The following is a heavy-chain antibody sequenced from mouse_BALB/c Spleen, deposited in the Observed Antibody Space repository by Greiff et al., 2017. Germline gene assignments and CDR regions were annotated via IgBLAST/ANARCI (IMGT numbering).Heavy chain of an antibody. J-gene: IGHJ3*01. V-gene: IGHV5-6*01. Sequence: EVQGVESGGVLVKPGGSLKLSCAASGFTLSSYAMSWVRQTPEKRLEWVATISSGGSYTYYPDSVKGRFTISRDNAKNNLYLQMSSLKSEDTAMYYCARSTMITTGAYWGQGTLVTVSA. CDR1: GFTLSSYA. CDR2: ISSGGSYT. D-gene: IGHD2-4*01. CDR3: ARSTMITTGAY.